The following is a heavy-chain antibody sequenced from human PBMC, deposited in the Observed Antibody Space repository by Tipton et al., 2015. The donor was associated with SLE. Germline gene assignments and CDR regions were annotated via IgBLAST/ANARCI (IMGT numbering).Heavy chain of an antibody. V-gene: IGHV3-15*01. CDR3: TTDNIRFLEWLLYHY. Sequence: GSLRLSCAASGFTFSNAWMSWVRQAPGKGLEWVGRIKSKTDGGTTDYAAPVKGRFTISRDDSKNTLYLQMNSLKTEDTAVYYCTTDNIRFLEWLLYHYWGQGTLVTVSS. CDR2: IKSKTDGGTT. D-gene: IGHD3-3*01. CDR1: GFTFSNAW. J-gene: IGHJ4*02.